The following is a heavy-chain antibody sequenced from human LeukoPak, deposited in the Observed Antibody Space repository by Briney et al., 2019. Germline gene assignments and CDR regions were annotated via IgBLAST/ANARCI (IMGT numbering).Heavy chain of an antibody. J-gene: IGHJ5*02. V-gene: IGHV3-48*03. D-gene: IGHD3-16*01. CDR2: ISSSGSTI. Sequence: QAGGSLRLSCAVSGFTVSSYEMNWVRQAPGKGLEWVSYISSSGSTIYYAASVEGRFTISRDNAKNSLYLQMNSLRAEDTAVYYCARVGLQYNWFDPWGQGTLVTVSS. CDR1: GFTVSSYE. CDR3: ARVGLQYNWFDP.